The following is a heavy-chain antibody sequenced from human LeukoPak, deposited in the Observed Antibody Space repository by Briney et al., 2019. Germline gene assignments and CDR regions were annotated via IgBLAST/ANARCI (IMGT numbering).Heavy chain of an antibody. D-gene: IGHD7-27*01. Sequence: PSETLSLTCAVYGGSFSGYYWSWIRQPPGKGLEWIGEINHSGSTNYNPSLKSRVTISVDTSKNQFSLKLSSVTAADTAVYYCARRSANWGPPYYFDYWGQGTLVTVSS. J-gene: IGHJ4*02. CDR3: ARRSANWGPPYYFDY. CDR1: GGSFSGYY. V-gene: IGHV4-34*01. CDR2: INHSGST.